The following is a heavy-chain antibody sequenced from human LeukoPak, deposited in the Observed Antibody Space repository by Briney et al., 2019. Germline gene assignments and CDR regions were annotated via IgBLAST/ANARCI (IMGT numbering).Heavy chain of an antibody. CDR2: ISSSSSYT. Sequence: GGSLRLSCAASGFTFSDYYMSWIRQAPGKGLEWVSYISSSSSYTNYADSVKGRFTISRDNAKNSLYLQMNSLRAEDTAVYYCARDCSGYDQKDYWGQGTLVTVSS. V-gene: IGHV3-11*06. CDR3: ARDCSGYDQKDY. CDR1: GFTFSDYY. D-gene: IGHD5-12*01. J-gene: IGHJ4*02.